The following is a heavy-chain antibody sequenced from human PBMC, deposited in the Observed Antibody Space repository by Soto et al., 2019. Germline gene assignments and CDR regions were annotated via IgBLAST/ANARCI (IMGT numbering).Heavy chain of an antibody. V-gene: IGHV3-7*01. CDR2: MKEDGSEK. CDR1: GFNFSRSW. Sequence: GGSLRLSCGASGFNFSRSWMIWVRQAPGKGLEWVANMKEDGSEKYYADSVRGRFTISRDNAKNSVHLQMNSLRVEDTAVYYCARGFYTDYWGQGALVTVSS. CDR3: ARGFYTDY. D-gene: IGHD3-3*01. J-gene: IGHJ4*02.